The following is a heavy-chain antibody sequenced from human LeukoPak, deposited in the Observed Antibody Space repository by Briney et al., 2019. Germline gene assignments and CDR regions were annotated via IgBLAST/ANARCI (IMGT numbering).Heavy chain of an antibody. D-gene: IGHD2-2*01. V-gene: IGHV4-34*01. Sequence: SETLSLTCTVSGGSISSYYWSWIRQPPGKGLEWIGEINHSGSTNYNPSLKSRVTISVDTSKNQFSLKLSSVTAADTAVYYCARHGVPAAGDYYYYMDVWGKGTTVTVSS. CDR3: ARHGVPAAGDYYYYMDV. CDR1: GGSISSYY. J-gene: IGHJ6*03. CDR2: INHSGST.